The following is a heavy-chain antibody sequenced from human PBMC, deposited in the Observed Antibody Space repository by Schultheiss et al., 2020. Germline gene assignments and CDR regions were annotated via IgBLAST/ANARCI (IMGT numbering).Heavy chain of an antibody. J-gene: IGHJ4*02. CDR1: GFSLSTSGMC. D-gene: IGHD5-18*01. CDR3: VRIRHSPKYFDY. Sequence: SGPTLVKPTQTLTLTCTFSGFSLSTSGMCVSWIRQPPGKALEWLARIDWDDDKYYSTSLKTRLTISKDTSNNQVVLTMTNMDPVDTATYYCVRIRHSPKYFDYWGKGTLVTVSS. CDR2: IDWDDDK. V-gene: IGHV2-70*11.